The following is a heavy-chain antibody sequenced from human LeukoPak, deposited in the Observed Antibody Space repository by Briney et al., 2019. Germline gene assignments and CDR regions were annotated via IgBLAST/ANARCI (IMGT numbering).Heavy chain of an antibody. V-gene: IGHV1-8*01. CDR2: LNPNSGNT. CDR3: ARGSQESSAHFDY. D-gene: IGHD3-10*01. CDR1: GSTFPSYD. Sequence: GSVQVSCHASGSTFPSYDINWVRQATGQGLEWMGWLNPNSGNTGYAQKVQGRVTMTTNTSISTAYMELSSLRSEDTAVYYCARGSQESSAHFDYWGQGTLVTVSS. J-gene: IGHJ4*02.